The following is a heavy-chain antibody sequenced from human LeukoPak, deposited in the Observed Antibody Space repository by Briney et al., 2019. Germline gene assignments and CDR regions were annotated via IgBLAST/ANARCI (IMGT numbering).Heavy chain of an antibody. CDR1: GFTFSSYE. CDR3: ARDGDLAPAVPFDY. D-gene: IGHD6-25*01. V-gene: IGHV3-48*03. CDR2: INSPGTTV. J-gene: IGHJ4*02. Sequence: GGSLRLSCAASGFTFSSYEMNWVRQAPGKGLEWVSYINSPGTTVYYADSVKGRFTISRDNAKDSLYLQMNSLRADDTAIYYCARDGDLAPAVPFDYWGQGTLVTVSS.